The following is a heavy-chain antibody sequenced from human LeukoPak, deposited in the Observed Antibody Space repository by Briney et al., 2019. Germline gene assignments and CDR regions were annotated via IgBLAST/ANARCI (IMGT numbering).Heavy chain of an antibody. CDR3: ARTGRRYGSGSYYNY. D-gene: IGHD3-10*01. CDR1: GYTFTGYY. V-gene: IGHV1-2*02. CDR2: INPNSGGT. Sequence: ASVKVSCKASGYTFTGYYMHWVRQAPGQGLEWMGWINPNSGGTNYAQKFQGRVTMTRDTSISTAYMELSRLRSDDTAVYYCARTGRRYGSGSYYNYWGQGTLVTVSS. J-gene: IGHJ4*02.